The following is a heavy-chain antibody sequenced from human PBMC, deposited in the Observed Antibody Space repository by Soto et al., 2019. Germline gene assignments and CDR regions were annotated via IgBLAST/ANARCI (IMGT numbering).Heavy chain of an antibody. CDR2: IYYSGSA. Sequence: TVSGGSISSSSYYWGWIRQPPGKGLEWIGSIYYSGSAYYNPSLKSRVTISVDTSKNQFSLKLSSVTAADTAVYYCARPSSSSGAFDIWGQGTTVTVSS. J-gene: IGHJ3*02. CDR3: ARPSSSSGAFDI. V-gene: IGHV4-39*01. CDR1: GGSISSSSYY. D-gene: IGHD6-6*01.